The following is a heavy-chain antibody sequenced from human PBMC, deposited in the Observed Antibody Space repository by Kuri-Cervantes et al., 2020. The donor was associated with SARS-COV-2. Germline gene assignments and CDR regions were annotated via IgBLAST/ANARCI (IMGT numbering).Heavy chain of an antibody. D-gene: IGHD1-1*01. CDR3: ARDLGTIQGRDY. Sequence: GESLKISCAASGFTFSDHYMDWVRQAPGKGLEWVGRTRNKANSYTTEYAASVKGRFTISRDDSKNSLYLQMNSLRAEDTAVYYCARDLGTIQGRDYWGQGTLVTVSS. V-gene: IGHV3-72*01. CDR1: GFTFSDHY. CDR2: TRNKANSYTT. J-gene: IGHJ4*02.